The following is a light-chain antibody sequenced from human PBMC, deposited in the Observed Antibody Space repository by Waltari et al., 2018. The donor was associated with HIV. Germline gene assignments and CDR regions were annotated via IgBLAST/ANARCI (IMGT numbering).Light chain of an antibody. V-gene: IGLV3-1*01. Sequence: SYELTQPPSVSVFPGQTASITCSGHELGDRYTCWYQQKPGQSPVLVIYQNNKRPSGIPEGFSGSNAGSTATLTISGTQAMDEADYYCQAWDSGTVVFGGGTSLTVL. J-gene: IGLJ2*01. CDR3: QAWDSGTVV. CDR2: QNN. CDR1: ELGDRY.